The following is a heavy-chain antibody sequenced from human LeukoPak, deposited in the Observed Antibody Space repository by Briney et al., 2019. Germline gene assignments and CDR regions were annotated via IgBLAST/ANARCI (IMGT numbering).Heavy chain of an antibody. CDR3: AGWGGGCNY. CDR1: GFTFSTYW. D-gene: IGHD2/OR15-2a*01. CDR2: ISPDGSAR. Sequence: GGSLRLSCSASGFTFSTYWINWVRQAPGKGLEWVANISPDGSARYVDAVKGRFTISSDNAKNSLPMQMNSLRAEDTAVYYCAGWGGGCNYWGQGTLVTVSS. V-gene: IGHV3-7*01. J-gene: IGHJ4*02.